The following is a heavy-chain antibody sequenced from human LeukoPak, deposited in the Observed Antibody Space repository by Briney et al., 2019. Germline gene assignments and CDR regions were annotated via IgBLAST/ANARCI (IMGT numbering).Heavy chain of an antibody. CDR2: IYYSGST. CDR3: ARGVATPRWHWLVYGEGCRAFDI. D-gene: IGHD6-19*01. V-gene: IGHV4-59*01. Sequence: SETLSLTCTGSGGSISSYYWSWIRPPPGKGLEWIGYIYYSGSTNYHPSLKSRVTISVDTSKNQFSPKLSSVTAADTAVYYCARGVATPRWHWLVYGEGCRAFDIWGQGTMVTVSS. J-gene: IGHJ3*02. CDR1: GGSISSYY.